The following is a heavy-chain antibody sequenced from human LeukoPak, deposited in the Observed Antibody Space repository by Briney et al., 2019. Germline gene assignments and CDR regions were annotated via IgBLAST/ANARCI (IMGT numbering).Heavy chain of an antibody. J-gene: IGHJ6*03. CDR2: ISWNSGSI. CDR3: AKGGSGYYYYYYYMDA. Sequence: GGSLRLSCAASGFTFDDYAMHWVRQAPGKGLEWVSGISWNSGSIGYADSVKGRFTISRDNAKNSLYLQMNSLRAEDTALYYCAKGGSGYYYYYYYMDAWGKGTTVTVSS. V-gene: IGHV3-9*01. D-gene: IGHD3-22*01. CDR1: GFTFDDYA.